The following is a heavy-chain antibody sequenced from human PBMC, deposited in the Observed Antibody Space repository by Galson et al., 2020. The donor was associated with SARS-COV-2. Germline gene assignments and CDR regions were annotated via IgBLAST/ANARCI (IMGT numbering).Heavy chain of an antibody. CDR1: GFTFSSYG. D-gene: IGHD1-1*01. V-gene: IGHV3-33*01. J-gene: IGHJ4*02. Sequence: QAGGSLRLSCAASGFTFSSYGMHWVRQAPGKGLEWVAVIWYDGSNKYYADSVKGRFTISRDNSKNTLYLQMNSLRAEDTAVYYCARDHTTPWNDVSDVDYFDYWGQGTLVTVSS. CDR2: IWYDGSNK. CDR3: ARDHTTPWNDVSDVDYFDY.